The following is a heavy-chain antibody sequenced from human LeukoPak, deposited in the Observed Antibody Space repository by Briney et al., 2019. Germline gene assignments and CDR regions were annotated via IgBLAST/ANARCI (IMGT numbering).Heavy chain of an antibody. V-gene: IGHV3-30-3*01. D-gene: IGHD2-2*01. J-gene: IGHJ5*02. Sequence: GGSLRLSCAASGFTSSSYAMHWVRQAPGKGLEWVAVISYDGSNKYYADSVKGRFTISRDNSKNTLYLQMNSLRAEDTAVYYCAREAVGYCSSTSCSNWFDPWGQGTLVTVSS. CDR2: ISYDGSNK. CDR3: AREAVGYCSSTSCSNWFDP. CDR1: GFTSSSYA.